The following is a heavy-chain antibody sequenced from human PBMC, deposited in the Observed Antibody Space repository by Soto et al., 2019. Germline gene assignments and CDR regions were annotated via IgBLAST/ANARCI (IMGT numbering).Heavy chain of an antibody. CDR1: GFSLTTSGVG. D-gene: IGHD3-3*01. CDR2: IYWDDDK. CDR3: AHRVLRTVFGLVTTTAIYFDF. Sequence: QITLNESGPTVVRPTETLTLTCRFSGFSLTTSGVGVGWIRQSPGKAPEWLALIYWDDDKRYSASLKSRLTITKATSKNQVVNTVSDSDPTDTATYYCAHRVLRTVFGLVTTTAIYFDFWGQGPPVAVSS. V-gene: IGHV2-5*02. J-gene: IGHJ4*02.